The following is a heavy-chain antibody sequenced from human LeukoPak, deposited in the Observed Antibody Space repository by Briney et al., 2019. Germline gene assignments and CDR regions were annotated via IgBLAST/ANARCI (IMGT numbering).Heavy chain of an antibody. Sequence: SVKVSCKASGGTFSSYAISWVRQAPGQGLEWMGRIIPILGIANYAQKFQGRVTITADKSTSTAYMELSSLRSEDTAVYYCASAGSGSYYSYAFDIWGQGTMVTVS. J-gene: IGHJ3*02. CDR2: IIPILGIA. V-gene: IGHV1-69*04. CDR1: GGTFSSYA. D-gene: IGHD3-10*01. CDR3: ASAGSGSYYSYAFDI.